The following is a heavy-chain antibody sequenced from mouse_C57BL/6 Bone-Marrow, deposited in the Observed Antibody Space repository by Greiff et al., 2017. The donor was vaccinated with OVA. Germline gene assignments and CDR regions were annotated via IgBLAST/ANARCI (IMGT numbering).Heavy chain of an antibody. CDR2: IHPNSGST. D-gene: IGHD1-1*01. CDR1: GYTFTSYW. Sequence: VQLQQPGAELVKPGASVKLSCKASGYTFTSYWMHWVKQRPGQGLEWIGMIHPNSGSTNYNEKFKSKATLTVDKSSITAYMQLSSLTSEDSAVYYCANAVVATGYFDVWGTGTTVTVSS. J-gene: IGHJ1*03. CDR3: ANAVVATGYFDV. V-gene: IGHV1-64*01.